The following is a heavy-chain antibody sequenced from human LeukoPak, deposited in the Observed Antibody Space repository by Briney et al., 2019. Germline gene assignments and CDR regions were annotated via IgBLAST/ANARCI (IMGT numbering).Heavy chain of an antibody. J-gene: IGHJ5*02. D-gene: IGHD2-2*02. CDR2: INLNTGGT. CDR1: GYTFSDYY. V-gene: IGHV1-2*02. Sequence: ASVKVSCKASGYTFSDYYIHWARQAPGQGPEWMGWINLNTGGTNYAQKFDGRFSMTRDTSINTAFMELSGLTFDDTAVYYCARACSSTSCYSPNWFDPWGQGTLVTVSS. CDR3: ARACSSTSCYSPNWFDP.